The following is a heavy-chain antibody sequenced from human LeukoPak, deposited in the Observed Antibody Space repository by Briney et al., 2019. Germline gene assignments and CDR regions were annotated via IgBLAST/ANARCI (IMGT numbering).Heavy chain of an antibody. CDR1: GFTFSSYG. Sequence: PGRSLRLSCAASGFTFSSYGMHWVRQAPGKGLEWVAVIWYDGGEKIYADSVKGRITISRDNSKNTLHLQINGLRAEDTAVYYCARDLGTYGTGRRGLDPWGEGTLVIVSS. J-gene: IGHJ5*02. CDR2: IWYDGGEK. V-gene: IGHV3-33*01. D-gene: IGHD3-10*01. CDR3: ARDLGTYGTGRRGLDP.